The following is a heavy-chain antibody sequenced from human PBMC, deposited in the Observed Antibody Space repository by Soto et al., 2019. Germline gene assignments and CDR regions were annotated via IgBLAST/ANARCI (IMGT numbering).Heavy chain of an antibody. D-gene: IGHD3-16*02. V-gene: IGHV4-59*01. CDR1: GGSISIYY. CDR2: IYYSGST. CDR3: ARAVGDYIWGSYRQEDYYYYYMDV. J-gene: IGHJ6*03. Sequence: SGTLSLTCTVSGGSISIYYWSWIWQPPGKGLEWIGYIYYSGSTNYNPSLKSRVTISVDTSKDQFSLKLSSVTAADTAVYYCARAVGDYIWGSYRQEDYYYYYMDVWGKGTTVTVSS.